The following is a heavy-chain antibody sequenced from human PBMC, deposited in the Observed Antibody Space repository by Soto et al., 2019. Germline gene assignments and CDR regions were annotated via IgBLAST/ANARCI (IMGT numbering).Heavy chain of an antibody. CDR1: GFSLSSTRVA. D-gene: IGHD6-19*01. J-gene: IGHJ4*02. V-gene: IGHV2-5*02. CDR2: IYWDDDK. Sequence: QITLKESGPTLVKPTHTLTLTCTFSGFSLSSTRVAVGWIRQPPGKALEWLALIYWDDDKRYSSILKSRLTMTKDPSKYQVVLTMSNMYPVDTARYYCAHVVVAGLGYDFDYWGQGTLVTVSS. CDR3: AHVVVAGLGYDFDY.